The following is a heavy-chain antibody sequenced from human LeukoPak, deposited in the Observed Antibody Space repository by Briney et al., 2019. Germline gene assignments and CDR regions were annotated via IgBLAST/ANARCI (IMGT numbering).Heavy chain of an antibody. Sequence: AKSLRLSCAASGFTFRSYGMHWVRQAPGKGLEWVAVISYDGGNKYYADSVKGRFTISRDNSKNTLYLQMNSLRTEDTAVYYCAKDIGEGGQWAFNDWGQGTLVTVSS. D-gene: IGHD3-10*01. V-gene: IGHV3-30*18. CDR1: GFTFRSYG. CDR2: ISYDGGNK. J-gene: IGHJ4*02. CDR3: AKDIGEGGQWAFND.